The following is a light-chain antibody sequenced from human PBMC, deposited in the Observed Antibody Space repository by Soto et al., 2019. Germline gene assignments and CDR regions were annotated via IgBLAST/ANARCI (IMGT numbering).Light chain of an antibody. Sequence: QSALTQPRSVSGSPGQSVTMSCTGTSSDVGGYNFVSWYQQHPGKAPKLMIYDVSERPSGVPDRFFGSKSGNTASLTISGLQAEDEADYYCCSYAGSYTEVFGTGTKVTAL. CDR2: DVS. V-gene: IGLV2-11*01. CDR3: CSYAGSYTEV. CDR1: SSDVGGYNF. J-gene: IGLJ1*01.